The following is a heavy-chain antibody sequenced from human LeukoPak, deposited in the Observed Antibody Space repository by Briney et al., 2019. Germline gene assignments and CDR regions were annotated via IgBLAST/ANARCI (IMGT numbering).Heavy chain of an antibody. Sequence: PGGSLRLSCAASGLKLSNYGMHWVRQAPGKGLEWVAVVWYDGSHENYGDSVKGRFSISRDNPKNTLYLQMNSLRVEDTAVYYCATGGMATPGRTSFIDYRGQGTLVTVSS. V-gene: IGHV3-33*01. CDR1: GLKLSNYG. D-gene: IGHD5-24*01. J-gene: IGHJ4*02. CDR3: ATGGMATPGRTSFIDY. CDR2: VWYDGSHE.